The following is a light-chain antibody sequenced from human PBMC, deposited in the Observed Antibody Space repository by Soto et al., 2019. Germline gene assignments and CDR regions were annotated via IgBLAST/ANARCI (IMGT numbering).Light chain of an antibody. J-gene: IGKJ1*01. V-gene: IGKV1-39*01. CDR2: AAS. Sequence: DIQMTQSPSSLSASVGDRVTITCRASRDITNFLNWYQQKPGKAPNLLICAASTLQSGVPPRFSGSGSGTDFTLTITSLQPEDFATYYCQQSYNAPKTFGQGTTVQV. CDR1: RDITNF. CDR3: QQSYNAPKT.